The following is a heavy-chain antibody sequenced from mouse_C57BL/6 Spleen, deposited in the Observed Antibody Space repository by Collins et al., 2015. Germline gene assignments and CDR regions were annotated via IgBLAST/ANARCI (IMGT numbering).Heavy chain of an antibody. V-gene: IGHV1-26*01. CDR2: INPNNGGT. D-gene: IGHD2-1*01. CDR3: ARWEGQIYYGNYVDAMDY. CDR1: GYTFTDYY. Sequence: EVQLQQSGPELVKPGASVKISCKASGYTFTDYYMNWVKQSHGKGLEWIGDINPNNGGTSYNQKFKGKATLTVDKSSSTAYMELRSLTSEDSAVYYCARWEGQIYYGNYVDAMDYWGQGTSVTVSS. J-gene: IGHJ4*01.